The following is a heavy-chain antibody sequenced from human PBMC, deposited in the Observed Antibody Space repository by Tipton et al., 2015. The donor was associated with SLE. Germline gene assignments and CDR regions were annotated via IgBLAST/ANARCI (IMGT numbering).Heavy chain of an antibody. V-gene: IGHV4-34*01. CDR1: GGSFSGYS. J-gene: IGHJ4*02. CDR3: ARGGRWGSVANFDN. D-gene: IGHD7-27*01. Sequence: TLSLTCAVYGGSFSGYSWSWIRQSPGKGLEWIGEINHSGSTNYNPSLKSRVTISVDTSKNQFSLKLSSVTAADTAVYYCARGGRWGSVANFDNWGQGTLVTVSS. CDR2: INHSGST.